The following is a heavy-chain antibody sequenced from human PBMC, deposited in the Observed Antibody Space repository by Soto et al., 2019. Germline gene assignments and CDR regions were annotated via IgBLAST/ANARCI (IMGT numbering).Heavy chain of an antibody. CDR3: ARDGVVVANGAFDI. CDR1: GYTFTSYD. J-gene: IGHJ3*02. D-gene: IGHD2-2*01. Sequence: ASVKVSCKASGYTFTSYDINWVLQATGQGLGWMGWMNPNSGNTGYAQKFQGRVTMTRNTSISTAYMELSSLRSEDTAVYYCARDGVVVANGAFDIWGQGTMVT. V-gene: IGHV1-8*01. CDR2: MNPNSGNT.